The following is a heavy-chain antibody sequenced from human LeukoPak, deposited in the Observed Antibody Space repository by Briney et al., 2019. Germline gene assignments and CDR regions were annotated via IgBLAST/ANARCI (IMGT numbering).Heavy chain of an antibody. CDR2: IYTSGST. D-gene: IGHD2-15*01. Sequence: SENLSLTCTVSGGSISSYYWSWIRQPAGKGLEWIGRIYTSGSTNYNPSLKSRVTMSVDTSKNQFSLKLSSVTAADTAVYYCARDLGCSGGSCLLNWFDPWGQGTLVTVSS. J-gene: IGHJ5*02. CDR1: GGSISSYY. V-gene: IGHV4-4*07. CDR3: ARDLGCSGGSCLLNWFDP.